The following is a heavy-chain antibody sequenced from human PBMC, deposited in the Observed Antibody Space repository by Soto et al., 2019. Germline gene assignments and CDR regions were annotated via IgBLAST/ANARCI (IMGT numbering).Heavy chain of an antibody. CDR3: ARQTLDDILTGYFDY. J-gene: IGHJ4*02. Sequence: GESLKISCKGSGYSFTSYWIGWVRQMPGKGLGWMGIIYPGDSDTRYSPSFQGQVTISADKSITTAYLQWSSLKASDTAMYYWARQTLDDILTGYFDYWGQGTLVTVSS. CDR2: IYPGDSDT. D-gene: IGHD3-9*01. CDR1: GYSFTSYW. V-gene: IGHV5-51*01.